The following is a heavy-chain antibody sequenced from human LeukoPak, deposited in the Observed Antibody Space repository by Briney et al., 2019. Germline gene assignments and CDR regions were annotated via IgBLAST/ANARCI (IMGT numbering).Heavy chain of an antibody. CDR1: GGSFSGYY. Sequence: SETLSLTCAVYGGSFSGYYWSWIRQPPGKGLEWIGEINHSGSTNYNPSLKSRVTISVDTSKNQFSLKLSSVTAADTAEYYCARHRSAAGWEYFDYWGQGTLVTVSS. J-gene: IGHJ4*02. D-gene: IGHD1-1*01. CDR2: INHSGST. V-gene: IGHV4-34*01. CDR3: ARHRSAAGWEYFDY.